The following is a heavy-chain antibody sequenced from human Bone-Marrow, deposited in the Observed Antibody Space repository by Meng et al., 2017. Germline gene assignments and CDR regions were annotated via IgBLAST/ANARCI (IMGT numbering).Heavy chain of an antibody. CDR1: DGSVRGAY. CDR2: RYYSGAT. V-gene: IGHV4-59*02. Sequence: SETLSLTCSVSDGSVRGAYWSWIRQPPGKGLEWIGDRYYSGATNYNPSLKSRVSISVDRSKNQVSLTVTSVTASDTATYYCARASNWGLFDSWGHGTLVTVSS. CDR3: ARASNWGLFDS. J-gene: IGHJ4*01. D-gene: IGHD7-27*01.